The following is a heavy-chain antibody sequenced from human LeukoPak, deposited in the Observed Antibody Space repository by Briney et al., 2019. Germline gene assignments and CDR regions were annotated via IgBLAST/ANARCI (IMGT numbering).Heavy chain of an antibody. CDR2: IYHSGST. V-gene: IGHV4-30-2*01. J-gene: IGHJ4*02. CDR1: GGSISSGGYY. Sequence: SETLSLTCTVSGGSISSGGYYWSWIRQPPGKGLEWIGYIYHSGSTYYNPSLKSRVTISVDRSKNQFSLKLSSVTAADTAVYYCARDSGDYSNYYDYWGQGTLVTVSS. CDR3: ARDSGDYSNYYDY. D-gene: IGHD4-11*01.